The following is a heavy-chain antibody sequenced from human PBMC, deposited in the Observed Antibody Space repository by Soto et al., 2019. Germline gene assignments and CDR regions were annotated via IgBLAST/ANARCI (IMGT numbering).Heavy chain of an antibody. J-gene: IGHJ4*02. Sequence: SVKVSCKASGGTFSSYAISWVRQAPGQGLEWMGGIIPIFGTANYAQKFQGRVTITADESTSTAYMELSSLRSEDTAVYYCARVPHDSSGYYYFDYWGQGTLVTVSS. CDR2: IIPIFGTA. V-gene: IGHV1-69*13. CDR1: GGTFSSYA. CDR3: ARVPHDSSGYYYFDY. D-gene: IGHD3-22*01.